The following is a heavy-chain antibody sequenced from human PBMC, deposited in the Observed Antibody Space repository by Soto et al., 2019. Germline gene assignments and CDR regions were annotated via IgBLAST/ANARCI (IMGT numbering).Heavy chain of an antibody. CDR2: INPSGGST. CDR1: GYTFTSCY. D-gene: IGHD3-22*01. J-gene: IGHJ4*01. V-gene: IGHV1-46*01. CDR3: ARDYYDSSGYYYNDY. Sequence: QVQLVQSGAEVKKPGASVKVSCKASGYTFTSCYMHWVRQAPGQGLEWIGIINPSGGSTNYGQKFQGRVSMTSDTSAGTVHRELSSLRSADTAVYYCARDYYDSSGYYYNDYWGVGTLLTVS.